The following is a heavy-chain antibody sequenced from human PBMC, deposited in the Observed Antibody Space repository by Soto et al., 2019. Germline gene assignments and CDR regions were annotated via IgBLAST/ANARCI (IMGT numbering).Heavy chain of an antibody. Sequence: QVQLVQSGAEVKKPGSSVKVSCKASGGTLSNYGVSWVRQAPGQALEWLGGIIPVFGTANYAHKFQGRLTITADESTSTVYMDVSSLRSEDTAVYYCARGDATKIIVTTYYGMDVWGQGTTVTVSS. CDR3: ARGDATKIIVTTYYGMDV. D-gene: IGHD4-17*01. V-gene: IGHV1-69*12. J-gene: IGHJ6*02. CDR2: IIPVFGTA. CDR1: GGTLSNYG.